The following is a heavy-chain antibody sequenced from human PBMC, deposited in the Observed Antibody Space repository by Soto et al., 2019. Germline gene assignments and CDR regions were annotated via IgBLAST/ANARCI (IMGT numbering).Heavy chain of an antibody. V-gene: IGHV1-3*01. D-gene: IGHD3-10*01. CDR1: GYTFTSYA. CDR2: INAGNGNT. Sequence: ASVKVSCKASGYTFTSYAMHWVRQAPGQRLEWMGWINAGNGNTKYSQKFQGRVTITRDTSASTAYMELSSLRSEDTAVYYCARGPFPYGPPEPGRSDYWGQGTLVTVSS. CDR3: ARGPFPYGPPEPGRSDY. J-gene: IGHJ4*02.